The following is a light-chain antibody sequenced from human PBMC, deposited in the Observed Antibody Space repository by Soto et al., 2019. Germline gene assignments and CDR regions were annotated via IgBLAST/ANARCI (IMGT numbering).Light chain of an antibody. J-gene: IGLJ3*02. CDR3: SSYTTSSTLV. CDR1: NRDVGSYNL. CDR2: EVR. V-gene: IGLV2-14*01. Sequence: QSALTQPASVSGSPGQSITIACTGTNRDVGSYNLVSWYQQRPGEAPKLIISEVRNRPSGISYRFTGSKSGNTASLTISGLQAEDEADYYCSSYTTSSTLVFGGGTKQTVL.